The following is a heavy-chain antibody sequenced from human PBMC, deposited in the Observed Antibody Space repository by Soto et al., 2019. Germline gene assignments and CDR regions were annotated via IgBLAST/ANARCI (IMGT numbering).Heavy chain of an antibody. D-gene: IGHD4-17*01. CDR1: GYSFTSYW. Sequence: GESLKISCKGSGYSFTSYWIGWVRQMPGKGLEWMGIIYPGDSDTRYSPSFQGQVTISADKSISTAYLQWSSLKASDTAMYYCARLNNDYGDYGDDSFDIWGQGTMVTVSS. CDR3: ARLNNDYGDYGDDSFDI. V-gene: IGHV5-51*01. J-gene: IGHJ3*02. CDR2: IYPGDSDT.